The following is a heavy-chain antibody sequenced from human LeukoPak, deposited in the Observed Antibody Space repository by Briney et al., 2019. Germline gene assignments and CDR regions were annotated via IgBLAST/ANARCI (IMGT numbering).Heavy chain of an antibody. J-gene: IGHJ4*02. CDR1: GYTFTGYY. D-gene: IGHD3-9*01. CDR2: INPNNGGT. Sequence: ASVKVSCKASGYTFTGYYMHWVRQAPGQGLEWMGRINPNNGGTNYAQKFQGRVTMTRDTSISTAYMELSRLRSDDTAVYYCARDYYDTLTGYYREDYWGQGTLVTVSS. V-gene: IGHV1-2*06. CDR3: ARDYYDTLTGYYREDY.